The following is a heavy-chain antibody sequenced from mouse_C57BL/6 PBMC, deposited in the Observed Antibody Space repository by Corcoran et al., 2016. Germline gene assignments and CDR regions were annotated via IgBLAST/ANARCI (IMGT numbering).Heavy chain of an antibody. CDR3: AKDLRDSSRYYYYYFDY. Sequence: EVQLLESGGGLVQPGGSLRLSCAASGFTFRNYPLSWVRQSPGKGLEWVSAISASDVSPYYADSVKGRFTISRDNSKNTLYLQMNSLRAEDTAVYYCAKDLRDSSRYYYYYFDYWG. CDR1: GFTFRNYP. CDR2: ISASDVSP. D-gene: IGHD1-1*01. J-gene: IGHJ2*01. V-gene: IGHV5-12-2*01.